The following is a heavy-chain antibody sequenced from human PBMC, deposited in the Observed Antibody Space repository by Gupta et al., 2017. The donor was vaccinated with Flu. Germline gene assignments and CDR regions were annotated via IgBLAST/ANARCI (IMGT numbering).Heavy chain of an antibody. CDR1: GFNFDDHG. CDR3: ARGPNTGIYFDAFDI. V-gene: IGHV3-20*04. Sequence: EVQLVESGGSVVRRGGSLRLACEVPGFNFDDHGMSRVRQSPTKGLEWVAGINWNGGDTGYAASVKGRFTISRDNAKKSLYLEMSSLRVEDMAIYYCARGPNTGIYFDAFDIWGQGTMVTVSS. CDR2: INWNGGDT. D-gene: IGHD1-1*01. J-gene: IGHJ3*02.